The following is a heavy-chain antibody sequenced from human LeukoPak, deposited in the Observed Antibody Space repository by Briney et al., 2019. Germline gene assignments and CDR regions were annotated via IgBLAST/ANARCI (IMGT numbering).Heavy chain of an antibody. V-gene: IGHV4-59*01. J-gene: IGHJ4*02. D-gene: IGHD2-2*01. CDR3: AISSTGYLKDLPFDY. CDR2: IYYSGST. Sequence: SETLSLTCTVSGGSISSYYWSWIRQPPGKGLEWIGYIYYSGSTNYNPSLKSRVTISVDTSKNQFSLKLSSVTAADTAVYYCAISSTGYLKDLPFDYWGQGTLVTVSS. CDR1: GGSISSYY.